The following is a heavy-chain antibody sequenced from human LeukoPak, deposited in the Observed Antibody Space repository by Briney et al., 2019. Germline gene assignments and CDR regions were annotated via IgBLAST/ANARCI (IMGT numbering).Heavy chain of an antibody. CDR3: ARGSEMATITYWFDP. D-gene: IGHD5-24*01. Sequence: SETLSLTCAVSGGSISSGGYSWSWIRQPPGKGLEWIGYIYHSGSTYYNPSLKSRVTISVDRSKNQFSLKLSSVTAADTAVYYCARGSEMATITYWFDPWGQGTLVTVSS. CDR2: IYHSGST. CDR1: GGSISSGGYS. V-gene: IGHV4-30-2*01. J-gene: IGHJ5*02.